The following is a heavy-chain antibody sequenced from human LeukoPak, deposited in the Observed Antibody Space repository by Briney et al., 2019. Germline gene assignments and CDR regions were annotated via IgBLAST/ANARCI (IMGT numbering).Heavy chain of an antibody. CDR1: GYSFTSYW. CDR2: IYPGDSDT. CDR3: ARGLDSSSWSGWFDP. J-gene: IGHJ5*02. D-gene: IGHD6-13*01. Sequence: ESLKISCKGSGYSFTSYWIGWVRQMPGKGLEWMGIIYPGDSDTRYSPSFQGQVTISADKSISTAYLQWGSLKASDTAMYYCARGLDSSSWSGWFDPWGQGTLVTVSS. V-gene: IGHV5-51*01.